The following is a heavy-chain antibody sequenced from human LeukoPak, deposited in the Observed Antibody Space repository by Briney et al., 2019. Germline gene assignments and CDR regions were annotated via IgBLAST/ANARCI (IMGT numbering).Heavy chain of an antibody. D-gene: IGHD3-3*01. CDR2: IRSKVYGGTT. CDR1: GFTFDDYA. V-gene: IGHV3-49*04. Sequence: PGGSLRLSCTASGFTFDDYAMTWVRQAPGKGLEWVGFIRSKVYGGTTEYAASVKGRFTISRDDSKSIAYLQMNSLKTEDTALYYCTRVWSPFYDEWGYYYMDVWGKGTTVTVSS. J-gene: IGHJ6*03. CDR3: TRVWSPFYDEWGYYYMDV.